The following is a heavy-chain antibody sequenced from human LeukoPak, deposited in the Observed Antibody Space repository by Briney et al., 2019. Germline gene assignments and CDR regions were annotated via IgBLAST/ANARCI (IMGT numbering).Heavy chain of an antibody. CDR2: ISNSGGDI. V-gene: IGHV3-11*01. D-gene: IGHD2-8*01. Sequence: GGSLRLSCAASGFTFSDYYMTWIRQAPGKGLEWVSHISNSGGDIYYADSVQGRFTISRDNAKSSLYLQVNSLRAEDTAAYYCARVKGVYAIDYWGQGTLVIVSS. CDR1: GFTFSDYY. CDR3: ARVKGVYAIDY. J-gene: IGHJ4*02.